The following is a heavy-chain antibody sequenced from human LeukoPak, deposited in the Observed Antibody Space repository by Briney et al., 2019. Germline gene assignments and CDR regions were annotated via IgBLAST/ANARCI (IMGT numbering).Heavy chain of an antibody. CDR3: ARVRDGYNYHDAFDI. CDR1: GYTFTGYY. J-gene: IGHJ3*02. V-gene: IGHV1-2*02. D-gene: IGHD5-24*01. CDR2: INPNSGGT. Sequence: ASVKVSCKASGYTFTGYYMHWVRQAPGQGLEWMGWINPNSGGTNYAQKFQGRVTMTRDTSISTAYMELSRLRSDDTAVYYCARVRDGYNYHDAFDIWGQGTMVTVSS.